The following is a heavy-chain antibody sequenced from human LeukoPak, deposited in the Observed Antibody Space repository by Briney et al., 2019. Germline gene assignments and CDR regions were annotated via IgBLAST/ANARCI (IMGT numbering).Heavy chain of an antibody. D-gene: IGHD1-26*01. J-gene: IGHJ3*02. V-gene: IGHV1-69*05. CDR3: ARDFRVGATSRRFAFDI. CDR2: IIPIFGTA. Sequence: SVKVSCKASGGTFSSYAISWVRQAPGQGLEWMGGIIPIFGTANYAQKFQGRVTMTRDTSTSTVYMELSSLRSEDTAVYYCARDFRVGATSRRFAFDIWGQGTMVTVSS. CDR1: GGTFSSYA.